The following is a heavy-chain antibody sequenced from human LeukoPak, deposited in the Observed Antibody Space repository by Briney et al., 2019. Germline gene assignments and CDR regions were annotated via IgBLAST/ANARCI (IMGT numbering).Heavy chain of an antibody. V-gene: IGHV4-59*01. D-gene: IGHD3-3*01. CDR1: GGYISSYY. CDR2: IYYSGRT. J-gene: IGHJ5*02. CDR3: ARSNDWNWFDP. Sequence: SETLSLTCKVSGGYISSYYWSWIRQPPGKGLEWLGNIYYSGRTNYNPSLKSRVTISIDTSKNQFSLKLTSVTAADTAVYYCARSNDWNWFDPWGQGTLVTVSS.